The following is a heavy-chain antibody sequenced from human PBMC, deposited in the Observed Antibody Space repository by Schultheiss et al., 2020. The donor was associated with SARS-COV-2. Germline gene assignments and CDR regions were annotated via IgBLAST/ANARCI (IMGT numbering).Heavy chain of an antibody. D-gene: IGHD4-17*01. J-gene: IGHJ6*02. CDR1: GFTFSNAW. CDR2: IKSKTDGGTT. Sequence: GGSLRLSCAASGFTFSNAWMNWVRQAPGKGLEWVGRIKSKTDGGTTDYDAPVKGRFFTISRDDSKNTLYLQMNSLKTEDTAVYYCTTGNVGTRLRGMDVWGQGTTVTVSS. CDR3: TTGNVGTRLRGMDV. V-gene: IGHV3-15*07.